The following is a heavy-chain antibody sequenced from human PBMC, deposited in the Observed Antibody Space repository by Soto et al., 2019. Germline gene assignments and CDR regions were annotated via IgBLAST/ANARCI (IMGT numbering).Heavy chain of an antibody. J-gene: IGHJ6*04. V-gene: IGHV1-3*01. CDR1: GYTFTSYA. Sequence: ASVKVSCKASGYTFTSYAMHWVRQAPGQRLEWMGWINAGNGNTKYSQKFQGRVTITRDTSASTAYMELSSLRSEDTAVYYCARVGLRYFDWLLPDYYYGMDVWGKGTTVTVSS. D-gene: IGHD3-9*01. CDR2: INAGNGNT. CDR3: ARVGLRYFDWLLPDYYYGMDV.